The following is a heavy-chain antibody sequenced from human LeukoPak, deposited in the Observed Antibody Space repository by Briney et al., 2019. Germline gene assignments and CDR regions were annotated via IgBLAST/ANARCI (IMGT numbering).Heavy chain of an antibody. J-gene: IGHJ4*02. D-gene: IGHD3-9*01. V-gene: IGHV3-30*18. CDR3: AKGTNYDILTGLYYFDY. CDR1: GFTFVNYG. Sequence: GGSLRLSCAASGFTFVNYGFHWVRQAPVKALEWVAFISYNGNQKYGDSVKGRFTISRDNSKNTLYLQMNSLRAEDTAVYYCAKGTNYDILTGLYYFDYWGQGTLVTVSS. CDR2: ISYNGNQ.